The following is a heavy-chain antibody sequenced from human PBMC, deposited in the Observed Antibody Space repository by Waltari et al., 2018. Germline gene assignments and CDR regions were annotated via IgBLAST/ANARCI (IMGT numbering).Heavy chain of an antibody. Sequence: QVQLVQSGAAVKKPGASVKVSCKASGYTFTGYYMHWVRQAPGQGLEWMGWINPNSGGTNYAQKFQGRVTMTRDTSISTAYMELSRLRSDDTAVYYCARLAYCGGDCYSSHFDYWGQGTLVTVSS. V-gene: IGHV1-2*02. CDR2: INPNSGGT. D-gene: IGHD2-21*02. CDR3: ARLAYCGGDCYSSHFDY. CDR1: GYTFTGYY. J-gene: IGHJ4*02.